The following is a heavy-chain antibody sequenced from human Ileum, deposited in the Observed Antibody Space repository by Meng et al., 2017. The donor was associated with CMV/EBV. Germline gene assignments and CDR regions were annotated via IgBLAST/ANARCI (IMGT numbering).Heavy chain of an antibody. J-gene: IGHJ5*02. CDR1: GTSINSGYER. CDR3: ATFLTGAVGQGS. Sequence: HSGPLLVKPSHSLSHSCSVTGTSINSGYERGWWMRQPQGKVLELIECTYDSNSETTRYNPTLKSRVSMSLNSSNNQFSLKFISVTASFTAVYYGATFLTGAVGQGSWGPGTLVTVSS. CDR2: TYDSNSETT. D-gene: IGHD6-13*01. V-gene: IGHV4-30-4*01.